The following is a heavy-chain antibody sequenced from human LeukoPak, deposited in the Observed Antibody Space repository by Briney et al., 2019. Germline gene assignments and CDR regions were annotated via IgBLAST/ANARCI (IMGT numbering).Heavy chain of an antibody. CDR1: GGSISSGGYY. Sequence: PSQTLSLTCTFSGGSISSGGYYWRWIRQPPVKGLEWIGYIYYSGCTHYNPSLKTRATISLDTSNNQFSLKLSSVTAADTAMYFCARETNYFDSSGYFSNRAFDYWGQGTLVTVSS. CDR2: IYYSGCT. J-gene: IGHJ4*02. V-gene: IGHV4-30-4*01. D-gene: IGHD3-22*01. CDR3: ARETNYFDSSGYFSNRAFDY.